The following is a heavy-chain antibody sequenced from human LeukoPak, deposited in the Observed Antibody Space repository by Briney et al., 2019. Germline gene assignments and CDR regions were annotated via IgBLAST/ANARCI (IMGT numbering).Heavy chain of an antibody. D-gene: IGHD1-1*01. CDR2: SYYNGNT. CDR1: GGSITNYY. Sequence: SETLSLTCTVSGGSITNYYWSWIRQPPGKGLEWIGFSYYNGNTNYNPSLKSRVTISVDKSKNQFSLKLSSVTAADTAVYYCARDRGTNSWGQGTLVTVSS. J-gene: IGHJ4*02. V-gene: IGHV4-59*12. CDR3: ARDRGTNS.